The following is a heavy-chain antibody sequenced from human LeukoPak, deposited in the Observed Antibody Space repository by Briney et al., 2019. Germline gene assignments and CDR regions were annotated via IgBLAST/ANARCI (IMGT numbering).Heavy chain of an antibody. CDR1: GFTFSSYA. D-gene: IGHD3-22*01. CDR3: ARDYYDSSGYYF. CDR2: ISYDGSNK. V-gene: IGHV3-30*01. Sequence: PGGSLRLSCAASGFTFSSYAMHWVRQAPGKGLGWVAVISYDGSNKYYADSVKGRFTISRDNSKNTLYLQMNSLRAEDTAVYYCARDYYDSSGYYFWGQGTLVTVSS. J-gene: IGHJ4*02.